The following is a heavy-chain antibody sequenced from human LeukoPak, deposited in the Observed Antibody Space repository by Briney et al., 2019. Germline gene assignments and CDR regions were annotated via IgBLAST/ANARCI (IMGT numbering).Heavy chain of an antibody. V-gene: IGHV1-69*16. Sequence: ASVKVSCKVSGGALSDYTISWVRQAPGQGLEWMGAIPPMLGTAKYAHSLRGRVTITTDDSSNIFYMELSGLRFEDTASYFCTRDGLLTRTGMDVWGEGTTVTVSS. J-gene: IGHJ6*03. CDR1: GGALSDYT. D-gene: IGHD3/OR15-3a*01. CDR3: TRDGLLTRTGMDV. CDR2: IPPMLGTA.